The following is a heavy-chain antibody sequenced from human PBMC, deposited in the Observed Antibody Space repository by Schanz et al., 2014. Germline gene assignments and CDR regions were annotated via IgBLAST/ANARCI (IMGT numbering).Heavy chain of an antibody. D-gene: IGHD3-10*01. J-gene: IGHJ4*02. CDR2: FNDGVVNK. V-gene: IGHV3-23*04. CDR1: GITFSSHS. Sequence: EVQLAESGGGLVQPGGSLRLSCAASGITFSSHSFNWVRQAPGKGLEWVSSFNDGVVNKYYADSMKGRFTISSGNSKSTLFLQMNSLRPEDTTVYYWAKYLCYCRVSGSYRELEYWGQGTLVTVSS. CDR3: AKYLCYCRVSGSYRELEY.